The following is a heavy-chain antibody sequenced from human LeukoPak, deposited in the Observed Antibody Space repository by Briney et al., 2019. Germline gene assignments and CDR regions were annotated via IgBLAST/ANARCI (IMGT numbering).Heavy chain of an antibody. J-gene: IGHJ4*02. V-gene: IGHV1-8*01. Sequence: ASVKVSCKASGYTFTSYDINWLRQATGQGLEWMGWMNPNSGNTGYAQKFQGRVTMTRNTSMSTAYMELSSLRSEDTAVYYCAIRTPVDIVATLGERVKKGLDYWGQGTLVTVPS. CDR2: MNPNSGNT. D-gene: IGHD5-12*01. CDR1: GYTFTSYD. CDR3: AIRTPVDIVATLGERVKKGLDY.